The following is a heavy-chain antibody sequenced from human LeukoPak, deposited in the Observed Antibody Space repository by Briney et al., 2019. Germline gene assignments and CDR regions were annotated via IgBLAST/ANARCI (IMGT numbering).Heavy chain of an antibody. CDR3: ARDREMATIRSRGYYYYYMDV. Sequence: ASVKVSCKASGYTFTSYYMHWVRQAPGQGLEGMGIINPGGGSTSYAQKFQGRVTMTRDTSTSTVYMELSSLRSEDTAVYYCARDREMATIRSRGYYYYYMDVWGKGTTVTVSS. CDR2: INPGGGST. V-gene: IGHV1-46*01. CDR1: GYTFTSYY. D-gene: IGHD5-24*01. J-gene: IGHJ6*03.